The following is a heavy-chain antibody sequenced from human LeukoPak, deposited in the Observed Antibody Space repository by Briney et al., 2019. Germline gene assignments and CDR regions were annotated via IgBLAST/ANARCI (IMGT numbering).Heavy chain of an antibody. D-gene: IGHD6-19*01. J-gene: IGHJ4*02. CDR2: IKQDGSEK. Sequence: GGSLRLSCAASGFTFSSYWMSWVGQAPGKGLEWVANIKQDGSEKYYVDSVKGRFTISRDNAKNSLYLQMNSLRAEDTAVYYCAREGRGWSFDYFDYWGQGTLVTVSS. CDR3: AREGRGWSFDYFDY. CDR1: GFTFSSYW. V-gene: IGHV3-7*01.